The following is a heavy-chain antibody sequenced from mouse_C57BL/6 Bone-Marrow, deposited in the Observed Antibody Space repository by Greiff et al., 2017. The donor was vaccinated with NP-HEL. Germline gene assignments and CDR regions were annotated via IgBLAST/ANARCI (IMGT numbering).Heavy chain of an antibody. CDR2: ISSGGDYI. CDR3: TRDRVWIAY. J-gene: IGHJ3*01. CDR1: GFTFSSYA. V-gene: IGHV5-9-1*02. Sequence: EVKVEESGEGLVKPGGSLKLSCAASGFTFSSYAMSWVRQTPEKRLEWVAYISSGGDYIYYADTVKGRFTISRDNARNTLYLQMSSLKSEDTAMYYCTRDRVWIAYWGQGTLVTVSA. D-gene: IGHD3-1*01.